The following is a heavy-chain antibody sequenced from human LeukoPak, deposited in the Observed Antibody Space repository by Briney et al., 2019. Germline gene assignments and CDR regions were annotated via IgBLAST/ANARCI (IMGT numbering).Heavy chain of an antibody. D-gene: IGHD3-3*01. CDR1: GGTFSSYA. J-gene: IGHJ4*02. CDR2: IIPIFGTA. CDR3: ARALYDFWSGYYTAFDY. V-gene: IGHV1-69*05. Sequence: ASVTVSCKASGGTFSSYAISWVRQAPGQGLEWMGGIIPIFGTANYAQKFQGRVTITTDESTSTAYMELSSLRSEDTAVYYCARALYDFWSGYYTAFDYWGQGTLVTVSS.